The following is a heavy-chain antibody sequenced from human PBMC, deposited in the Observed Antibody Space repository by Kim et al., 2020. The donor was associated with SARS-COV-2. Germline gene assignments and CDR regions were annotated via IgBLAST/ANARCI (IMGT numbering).Heavy chain of an antibody. D-gene: IGHD5-12*01. CDR3: TTDTITRDDAFDV. CDR1: GLTFSNVW. Sequence: GGSLRLSCVASGLTFSNVWMTWVRQAPGKGLEWVGRIKSKIEGGTIDYAAPVKGRFIISRDDSKNTVYLQMNSLKTEDTAVYYCTTDTITRDDAFDVWGQGTTVTVSS. J-gene: IGHJ3*01. CDR2: IKSKIEGGTI. V-gene: IGHV3-15*01.